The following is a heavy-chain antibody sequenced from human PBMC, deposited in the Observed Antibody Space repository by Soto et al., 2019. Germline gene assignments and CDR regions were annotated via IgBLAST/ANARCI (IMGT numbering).Heavy chain of an antibody. J-gene: IGHJ4*02. CDR3: ARGPSCGGDCYLFDY. CDR2: INPSGGRT. V-gene: IGHV1-46*01. D-gene: IGHD2-21*02. Sequence: QVLLVQSGAEVTRPGASVKVSCKASGYTFTSYYMHWVRQAPGQGLEWMAMINPSGGRTKYAQIFHGRVTLTRDTSTGTVDMERSSLTSEDTAIYYCARGPSCGGDCYLFDYWGQGTQVTVSS. CDR1: GYTFTSYY.